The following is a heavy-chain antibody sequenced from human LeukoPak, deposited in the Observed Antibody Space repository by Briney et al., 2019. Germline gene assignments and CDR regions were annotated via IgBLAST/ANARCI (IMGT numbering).Heavy chain of an antibody. Sequence: GGSLRLSCAASGFTFSSYEMNWVRQAPGKGLEWVSYISSSGSTIYYADSVKGRFTISRDNAKNSLYLQMNSLRAEDTAVYYCARESYGSGSYPFGYWGQGTLVTVSS. CDR2: ISSSGSTI. D-gene: IGHD3-10*01. J-gene: IGHJ4*02. V-gene: IGHV3-48*03. CDR1: GFTFSSYE. CDR3: ARESYGSGSYPFGY.